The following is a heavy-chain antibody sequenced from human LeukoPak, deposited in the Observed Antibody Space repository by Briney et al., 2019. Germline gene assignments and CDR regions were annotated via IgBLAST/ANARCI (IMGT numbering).Heavy chain of an antibody. CDR3: ARDGGYCSSGSCKADV. D-gene: IGHD2-15*01. V-gene: IGHV3-48*03. Sequence: GGSLRLSCAASGFTFSSYEMNWVRQAPGKGLEWVSYISSSGSTIYYADSVKGRFTISRDNAKNSLYLQMNSLRAEDTAVYYCARDGGYCSSGSCKADVWGKGTTVTVSS. CDR2: ISSSGSTI. J-gene: IGHJ6*04. CDR1: GFTFSSYE.